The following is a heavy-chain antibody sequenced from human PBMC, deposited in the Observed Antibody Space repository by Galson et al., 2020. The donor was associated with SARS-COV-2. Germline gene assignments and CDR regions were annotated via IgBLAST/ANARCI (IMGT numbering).Heavy chain of an antibody. CDR3: ARTPPIPTGDFWSGARYYYYGMDV. V-gene: IGHV4-4*02. J-gene: IGHJ6*02. CDR1: GGSISSSNW. CDR2: IYHSGST. Sequence: SETLSLTCAVSGGSISSSNWWSWVRQPPGKGLEWIGEIYHSGSTNYNPSLKSRVTISVDKSKNQFSLKLSSVTAADTAVYYCARTPPIPTGDFWSGARYYYYGMDVWGQGTTVTVSS. D-gene: IGHD3-3*01.